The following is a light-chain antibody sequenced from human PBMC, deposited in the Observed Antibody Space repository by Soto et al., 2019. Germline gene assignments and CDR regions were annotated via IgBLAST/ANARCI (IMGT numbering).Light chain of an antibody. CDR2: GAS. V-gene: IGKV3-15*01. J-gene: IGKJ4*01. CDR3: QHYTNRPLT. CDR1: HSVSSR. Sequence: EIVMTQSPATLSVSPGERATLSCRASHSVSSRLAWYQQKPGQAPRLLIYGASTRATGLPARFSGSGSGTELTLTISSLQSEDFAVYYCQHYTNRPLTFGGGTKVEIK.